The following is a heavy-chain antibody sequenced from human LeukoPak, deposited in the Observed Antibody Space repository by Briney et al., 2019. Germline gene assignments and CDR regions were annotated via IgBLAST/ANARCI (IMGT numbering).Heavy chain of an antibody. CDR2: IYNGGST. Sequence: PGGSLRLSCAASGFTFGSYAMNWVRQAPGKGLEWVSVIYNGGSTYYADSVRGRFTISRDNSKNTLYLQMNSLRAEDTAVYYCARDGGSSAYSSGWFFDYWGQGTLVTVSS. CDR1: GFTFGSYA. V-gene: IGHV3-66*01. J-gene: IGHJ4*02. D-gene: IGHD6-19*01. CDR3: ARDGGSSAYSSGWFFDY.